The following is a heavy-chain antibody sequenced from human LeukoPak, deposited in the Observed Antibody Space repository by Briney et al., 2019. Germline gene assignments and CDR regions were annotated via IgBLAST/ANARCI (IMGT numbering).Heavy chain of an antibody. J-gene: IGHJ3*02. V-gene: IGHV3-23*01. D-gene: IGHD3-22*01. CDR1: GFTFSSYA. CDR3: ARGQVLRPRNYYYDSSGYPDAFDI. Sequence: LTGGSLRLSCAASGFTFSSYAMSWVRQAPGKGLEWVSAISGSGGSTYYADSVKGRFTISRDNSKNTLYLQMNSLRAEDTAVYYCARGQVLRPRNYYYDSSGYPDAFDIWGQGTMVTVSS. CDR2: ISGSGGST.